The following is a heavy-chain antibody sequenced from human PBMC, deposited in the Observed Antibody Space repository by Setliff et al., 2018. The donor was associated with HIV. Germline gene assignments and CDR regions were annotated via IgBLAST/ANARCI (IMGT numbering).Heavy chain of an antibody. J-gene: IGHJ4*02. V-gene: IGHV1-3*01. CDR3: VRGDDILTGYFRPYFFDY. D-gene: IGHD3-9*01. Sequence: DPGQGLEWMGWINCGNGKSKYSQKFQDRVTFTRDTSASSAYMDLSSLRSEDSAVYYCVRGDDILTGYFRPYFFDYWGQGTLVTVSS. CDR2: INCGNGKS.